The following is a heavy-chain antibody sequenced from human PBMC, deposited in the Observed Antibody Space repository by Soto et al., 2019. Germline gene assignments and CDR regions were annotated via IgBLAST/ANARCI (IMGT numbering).Heavy chain of an antibody. J-gene: IGHJ6*02. CDR1: GFSLSTSGVG. D-gene: IGHD3-3*01. CDR2: IYWNDDK. V-gene: IGHV2-5*01. CDR3: AHNRFYDFWSGYSEGHYYGKDV. Sequence: SGPTLVNPTQTLTLTCTFSGFSLSTSGVGVGWIRQPPGKALEWLALIYWNDDKRYSPSLKSRLTIAKDTSKNQVVLTMTNMDPVDTATYYCAHNRFYDFWSGYSEGHYYGKDVWGQGTTVPVSS.